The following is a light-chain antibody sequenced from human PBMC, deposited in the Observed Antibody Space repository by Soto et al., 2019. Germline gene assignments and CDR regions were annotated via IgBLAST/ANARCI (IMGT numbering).Light chain of an antibody. V-gene: IGKV1-39*01. CDR3: QQGSTTPIT. J-gene: IGKJ5*01. Sequence: DIQVTQSPSSLSASIGDRFTITCLASQHIGSFLNWYQQKPGEAPRLLVYSAFRIQSGVPSRFNASGSGTDFTLSISSLQPEDFSTYYCQQGSTTPITFGLGTRLEIK. CDR2: SAF. CDR1: QHIGSF.